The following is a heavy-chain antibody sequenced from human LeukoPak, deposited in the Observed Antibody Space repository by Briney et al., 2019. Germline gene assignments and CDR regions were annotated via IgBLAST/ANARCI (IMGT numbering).Heavy chain of an antibody. D-gene: IGHD3-3*01. J-gene: IGHJ4*02. CDR2: ISYSGDTT. Sequence: GGSLRFSCAASGFTFNNYAMSWVRQAPGKGLEWVSAISYSGDTTHYADTVTGRFTIFRDNSKNTLFVQMNSLRAEDTAIYYCAKRSGGTFGFFDSWGRGTLVTVSS. CDR1: GFTFNNYA. V-gene: IGHV3-23*01. CDR3: AKRSGGTFGFFDS.